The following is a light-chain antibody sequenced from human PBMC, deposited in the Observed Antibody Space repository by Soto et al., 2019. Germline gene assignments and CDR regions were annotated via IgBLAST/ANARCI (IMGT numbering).Light chain of an antibody. Sequence: QSALTQPRSVSGSPGQSVTISCTGTSSDVGAYNYVSWNQQHPGKVPKLLIYDVTRRPSGVPDRFSGSKSGNTASLTISGLQAEDEADYYCCSYSGSYTWVLGGGTKLTVL. CDR1: SSDVGAYNY. CDR2: DVT. CDR3: CSYSGSYTWV. V-gene: IGLV2-11*01. J-gene: IGLJ3*02.